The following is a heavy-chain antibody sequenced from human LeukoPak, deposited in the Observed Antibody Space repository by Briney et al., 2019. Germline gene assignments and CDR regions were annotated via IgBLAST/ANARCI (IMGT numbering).Heavy chain of an antibody. CDR3: AKELPTVIYAFDI. CDR2: IRYDGSNK. Sequence: PGGSLRLSCAASGFTFSSYGMHWVRQAPGKGLEWVAFIRYDGSNKYYADSVKGRFTISRDNSKNTLYLQMNSLRAEDMAVYYCAKELPTVIYAFDIWGQGTMVTVSS. V-gene: IGHV3-30*02. CDR1: GFTFSSYG. J-gene: IGHJ3*02. D-gene: IGHD4-17*01.